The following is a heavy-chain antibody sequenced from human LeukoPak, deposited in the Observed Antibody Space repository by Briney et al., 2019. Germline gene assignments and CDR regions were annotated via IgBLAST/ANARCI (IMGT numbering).Heavy chain of an antibody. CDR2: INHSGST. CDR3: ATHLGGDWFDP. J-gene: IGHJ5*02. Sequence: SETLSLTCAVYGGSFSGYYWSWIRQPPGKGLEWIGEINHSGSTNYNPSLKSRVTISVDPPKNQFSLKLSSVTAADPAVYYCATHLGGDWFDPWGQGTLATVSS. CDR1: GGSFSGYY. D-gene: IGHD2-21*01. V-gene: IGHV4-34*01.